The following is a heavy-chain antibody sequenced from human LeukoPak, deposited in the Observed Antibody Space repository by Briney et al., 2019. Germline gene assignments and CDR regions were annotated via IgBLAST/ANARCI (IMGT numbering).Heavy chain of an antibody. V-gene: IGHV3-23*01. CDR1: GFTFSSYA. CDR2: ITGSGPTT. CDR3: ARLQWLSQYWYFDL. J-gene: IGHJ2*01. D-gene: IGHD6-19*01. Sequence: GGSLRLSCAASGFTFSSYAMSWVRQTPGKGLEWVSTITGSGPTTYYADSVKGRFTISRDNSKTTLSLQMNTLRADDTALYYCARLQWLSQYWYFDLWGRGTLVTVSS.